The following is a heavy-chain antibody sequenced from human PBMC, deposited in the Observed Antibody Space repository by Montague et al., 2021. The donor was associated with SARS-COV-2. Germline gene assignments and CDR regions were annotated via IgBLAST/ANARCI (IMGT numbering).Heavy chain of an antibody. J-gene: IGHJ4*02. CDR2: IYHSGST. V-gene: IGHV4-38-2*02. D-gene: IGHD3-3*01. CDR1: GYSISSGYY. Sequence: SETLSLTCTVSGYSISSGYYWGWIRQPPGKGLEWIGSIYHSGSTYYNPSLKSRVTISVDTSKNQFSLKLSSVTAADTAVYCCARDVRYYDFWSGRAQTSPDYWGQGTLVTASS. CDR3: ARDVRYYDFWSGRAQTSPDY.